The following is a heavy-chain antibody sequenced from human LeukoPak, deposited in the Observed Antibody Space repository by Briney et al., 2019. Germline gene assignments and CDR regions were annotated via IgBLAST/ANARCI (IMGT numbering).Heavy chain of an antibody. Sequence: PSETLSLTCTVSGASISSSTYYWGWIRQPPGKGLEWIGSASYSGNTYYNPSLKSRVTILVDTSKNQFSLKMTSVTAADTAVYYCARDQYYDVSTYYEIDYWGQGTLLTVSS. J-gene: IGHJ4*02. CDR3: ARDQYYDVSTYYEIDY. CDR1: GASISSSTYY. D-gene: IGHD3-22*01. V-gene: IGHV4-39*07. CDR2: ASYSGNT.